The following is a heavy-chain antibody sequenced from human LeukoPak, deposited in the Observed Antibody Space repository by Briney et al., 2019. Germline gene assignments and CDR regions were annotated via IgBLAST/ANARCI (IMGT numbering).Heavy chain of an antibody. Sequence: AGGPLRLSCAASGFTFSNYAMSWVRQAPGKGLEWVSAILGSGGSTYYADSVRGRFTVSRDNSKSTLYLQMNSLRAEDTALYYCAKWGDYDVLTGYYVPDYWGQGTLVTVSS. J-gene: IGHJ4*02. D-gene: IGHD3-9*01. CDR3: AKWGDYDVLTGYYVPDY. CDR1: GFTFSNYA. CDR2: ILGSGGST. V-gene: IGHV3-23*01.